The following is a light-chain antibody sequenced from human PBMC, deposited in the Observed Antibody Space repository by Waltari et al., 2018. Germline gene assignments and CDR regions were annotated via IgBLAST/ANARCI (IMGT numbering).Light chain of an antibody. CDR3: CSYAGRYTMI. Sequence: QSALTQPRSVSGSPGPTVTISCTGTNSDIGEYKYVSWFQLHPGEAPKLIIYCVTDRPSGVPHRFSGSKSGSTASLTISGLQPEDEGDYFCCSYAGRYTMIFGGGTRLTVL. V-gene: IGLV2-11*01. J-gene: IGLJ2*01. CDR2: CVT. CDR1: NSDIGEYKY.